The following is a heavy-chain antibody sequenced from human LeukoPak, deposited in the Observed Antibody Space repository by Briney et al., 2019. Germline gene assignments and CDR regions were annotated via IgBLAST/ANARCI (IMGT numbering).Heavy chain of an antibody. D-gene: IGHD5-24*01. V-gene: IGHV3-48*01. Sequence: PGGSLRLSCAASGFTFSSYSMNWVRQAPGKGLEWVSYISSSSSTIYYADSVKGRFTISRDNAKNSLYLQMNSLRAEDTAVYYRARRYPRGRWLQSNDAFDIWGQGTMVTVSS. CDR2: ISSSSSTI. J-gene: IGHJ3*02. CDR1: GFTFSSYS. CDR3: ARRYPRGRWLQSNDAFDI.